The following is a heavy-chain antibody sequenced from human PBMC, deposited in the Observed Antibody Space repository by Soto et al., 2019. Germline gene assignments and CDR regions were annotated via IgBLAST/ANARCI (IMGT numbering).Heavy chain of an antibody. V-gene: IGHV4-34*01. CDR1: GGSFSGYF. CDR2: INHSGDT. Sequence: SETLSLTCAVSGGSFSGYFWNWIRQPPGKGLEWIGEINHSGDTNYNPSLKSRVIISVDTSKNQFSLRLSSVTAADTAVYYCARGLDCSSTSCHAYYYNMDVWGKGTTVTVSS. CDR3: ARGLDCSSTSCHAYYYNMDV. D-gene: IGHD2-2*01. J-gene: IGHJ6*03.